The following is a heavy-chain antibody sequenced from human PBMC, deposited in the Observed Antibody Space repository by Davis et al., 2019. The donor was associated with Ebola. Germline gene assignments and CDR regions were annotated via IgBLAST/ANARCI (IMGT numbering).Heavy chain of an antibody. CDR1: GFTFSSYG. CDR2: ISYDGSNK. D-gene: IGHD3-22*01. V-gene: IGHV3-30*18. CDR3: AKDQVGHYYDSSGYIYYYYYGMDV. Sequence: GESLKISCAASGFTFSSYGMHWVRQAPGKGLEWVAVISYDGSNKYYADSVRGRFTISRDNSKNTLYLQMNSLRAEDTAVYYCAKDQVGHYYDSSGYIYYYYYGMDVWGQGTTVTVSS. J-gene: IGHJ6*02.